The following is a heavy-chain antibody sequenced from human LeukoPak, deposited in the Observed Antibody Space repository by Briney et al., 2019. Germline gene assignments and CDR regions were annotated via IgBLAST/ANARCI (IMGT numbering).Heavy chain of an antibody. Sequence: SGGSLRLSCAASGFTFSSSGMHWVRQAPGKGLEWVAVIPSHGSYQYYADSVKGRFTISRDNSKNTLYLQMSSLRVEDTAVYHCATARVDYCMPVWGQGTTVTVSS. D-gene: IGHD3-10*01. V-gene: IGHV3-30*03. CDR3: ATARVDYCMPV. J-gene: IGHJ6*02. CDR1: GFTFSSSG. CDR2: IPSHGSYQ.